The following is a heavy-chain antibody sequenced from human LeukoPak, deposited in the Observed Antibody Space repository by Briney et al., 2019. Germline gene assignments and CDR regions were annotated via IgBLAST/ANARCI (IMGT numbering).Heavy chain of an antibody. CDR3: ARTIVVVVAATPEYRD. CDR2: IYYSGST. CDR1: GGSISSSSYY. D-gene: IGHD2-15*01. J-gene: IGHJ4*02. Sequence: SETLSLTCTVSGGSISSSSYYWGWIRQPPGKGLEWIGSIYYSGSTYYNPSLKSRVTISVDTSKNQFSLKLSSVTAADTAVYYCARTIVVVVAATPEYRDWGQGTLVTVSS. V-gene: IGHV4-39*07.